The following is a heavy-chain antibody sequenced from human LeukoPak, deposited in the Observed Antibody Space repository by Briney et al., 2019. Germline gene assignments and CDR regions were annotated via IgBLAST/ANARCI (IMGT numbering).Heavy chain of an antibody. CDR3: ARERVDCSSTSCGFGGYYYNMDV. D-gene: IGHD2-2*01. CDR2: ISGTGTSI. CDR1: GFSFSDFY. Sequence: PGGSLRLSCAASGFSFSDFYMTWIRQAPGKGLEWVSYISGTGTSIYYADSVRGRFTMSRDNAKNSLYLQMNSLRAEDTAVYYCARERVDCSSTSCGFGGYYYNMDVWGEGTTVIVSS. J-gene: IGHJ6*03. V-gene: IGHV3-11*01.